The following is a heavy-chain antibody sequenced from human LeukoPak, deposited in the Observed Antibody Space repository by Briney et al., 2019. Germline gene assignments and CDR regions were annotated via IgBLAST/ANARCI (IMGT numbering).Heavy chain of an antibody. CDR1: GGSISSGGYY. J-gene: IGHJ5*02. CDR2: IYYSGST. Sequence: SETLSLTCTVSGGSISSGGYYWSWIRQHPGKGLEWIGYIYYSGSTYYNPSLKSRVTISVDTSKNQFSLKLSSVTAADTAVYYCARSGGDSSGYYFSWFDPWGQGTLVTVSS. CDR3: ARSGGDSSGYYFSWFDP. V-gene: IGHV4-31*03. D-gene: IGHD3-22*01.